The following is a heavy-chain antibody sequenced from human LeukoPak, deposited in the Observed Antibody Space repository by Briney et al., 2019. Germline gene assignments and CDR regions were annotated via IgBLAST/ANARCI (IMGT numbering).Heavy chain of an antibody. V-gene: IGHV1-46*01. J-gene: IGHJ3*02. CDR1: GYTFTSYY. CDR3: AREKGYGGKNEPLSGAGSAFDI. D-gene: IGHD4-23*01. CDR2: INPSGGST. Sequence: ASVKVSCKASGYTFTSYYMHWVRQAPGQGLEWMGIINPSGGSTSYAQKFQGRVTMTRDTSTSTVYMELSSLRSEDTAVYYCAREKGYGGKNEPLSGAGSAFDIWGQGTMVTVSS.